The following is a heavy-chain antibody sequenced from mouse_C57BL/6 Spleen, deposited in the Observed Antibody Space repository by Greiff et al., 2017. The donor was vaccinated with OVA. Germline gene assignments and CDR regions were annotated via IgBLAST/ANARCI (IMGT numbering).Heavy chain of an antibody. CDR3: ARWLLRDDAMDY. D-gene: IGHD2-3*01. CDR2: INPNNGGT. J-gene: IGHJ4*01. CDR1: GYTFTDYN. Sequence: VQLQQSGPELVKPGASVKIPCKASGYTFTDYNMDWVKQSHGKSLEWIGDINPNNGGTIYNQKFKGKATLTVDKSSSTAYMELRSLTSEDTAVYYCARWLLRDDAMDYWGQGTSVTVAS. V-gene: IGHV1-18*01.